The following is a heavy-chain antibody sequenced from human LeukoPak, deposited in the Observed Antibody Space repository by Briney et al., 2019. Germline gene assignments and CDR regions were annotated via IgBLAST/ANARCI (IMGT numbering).Heavy chain of an antibody. J-gene: IGHJ6*02. CDR3: ARSTAMVSYYYGMDV. CDR2: ISYDGGNK. Sequence: PGRSLRLSCAASGFTFSSYAMHWVRQAPGKGLEWVAVISYDGGNKYYADSVKGRFTISRDNSKNTLYLQMNSLRAEDTAVYYCARSTAMVSYYYGMDVWGQGTTVTVSS. D-gene: IGHD5-18*01. CDR1: GFTFSSYA. V-gene: IGHV3-30-3*01.